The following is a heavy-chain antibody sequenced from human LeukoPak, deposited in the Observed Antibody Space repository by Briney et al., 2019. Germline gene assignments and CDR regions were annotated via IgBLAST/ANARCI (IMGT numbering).Heavy chain of an antibody. CDR3: AKLATVTPQGY. D-gene: IGHD4-17*01. CDR1: GFTFSNYA. Sequence: GGSLRLSCAASGFTFSNYAMNWVRQAPGRGLEWVSHIFSSDSTIGYADSVKGRFTISRDNSKNSLYLQMNSLRAEDTALYYCAKLATVTPQGYWGQGTLVTVSS. CDR2: IFSSDSTI. V-gene: IGHV3-48*03. J-gene: IGHJ4*02.